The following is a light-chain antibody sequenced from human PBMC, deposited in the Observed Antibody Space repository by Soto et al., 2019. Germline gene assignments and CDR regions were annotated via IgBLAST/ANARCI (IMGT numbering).Light chain of an antibody. J-gene: IGKJ1*01. Sequence: ETVMTQSPATLSVSPGERATLSCRASHSVNSNLAWYQQKPGQAPRLLIYGASTRATDIPARFSGSGSGTDFTLTISSLQSEDFAVYYCQQYNDWPPWTFGQGTKVEIK. CDR2: GAS. CDR3: QQYNDWPPWT. CDR1: HSVNSN. V-gene: IGKV3-15*01.